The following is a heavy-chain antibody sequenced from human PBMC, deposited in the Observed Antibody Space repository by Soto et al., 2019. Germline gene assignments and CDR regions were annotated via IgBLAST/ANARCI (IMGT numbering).Heavy chain of an antibody. CDR3: ARGGWKLFDY. J-gene: IGHJ4*02. Sequence: QVQLQESGPGLVKPSETLSLTCTVSGGSISSYYWSWIRQPPGKGLEWIGYFYYSGSTNYNPSLKSRVTISVDTSKNQFSLKLSSVTAADTAVYYGARGGWKLFDYWGQGTLVTVSS. CDR1: GGSISSYY. V-gene: IGHV4-59*01. CDR2: FYYSGST. D-gene: IGHD6-19*01.